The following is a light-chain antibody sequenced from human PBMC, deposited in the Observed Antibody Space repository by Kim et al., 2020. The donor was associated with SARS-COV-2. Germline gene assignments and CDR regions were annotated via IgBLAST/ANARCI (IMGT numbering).Light chain of an antibody. J-gene: IGKJ2*01. CDR3: QQYYSYPPT. CDR2: AAS. Sequence: AIRITQSPSSLSASTGDRVTITCRASQGISSYLAWYQQKPGKAPKLLIYAASTLQSGVPSMFSGSGSGTDFTLTISCLQSEDFATYYCQQYYSYPPTFGQGTKLEI. V-gene: IGKV1-8*01. CDR1: QGISSY.